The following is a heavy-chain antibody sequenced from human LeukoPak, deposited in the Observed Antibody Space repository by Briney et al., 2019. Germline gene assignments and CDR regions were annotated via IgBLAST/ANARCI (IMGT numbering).Heavy chain of an antibody. V-gene: IGHV3-9*01. CDR2: ISWNSGTK. J-gene: IGHJ4*02. Sequence: GGSLRLSCAASGFTFDDYAMHWVRQAPGKGLEWVSGISWNSGTKGYADSVKGRFTISRDNAKNSLYLQMNSLRGEDAALYYCARDSPLSSSQFDYWGQGTLVTVSS. D-gene: IGHD6-13*01. CDR1: GFTFDDYA. CDR3: ARDSPLSSSQFDY.